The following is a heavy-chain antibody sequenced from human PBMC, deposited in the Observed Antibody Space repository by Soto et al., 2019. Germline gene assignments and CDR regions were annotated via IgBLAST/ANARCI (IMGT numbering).Heavy chain of an antibody. D-gene: IGHD1-26*01. V-gene: IGHV1-69*13. CDR2: IIPIFGTA. Sequence: ASVKVSCKASGSTLSSYAISWVRQAPGQGPEWLGGIIPIFGTANYAQKFQGRVTITADESTSTAYMELSSLRSEDTAVYYCARKGIVGATTPYYYYYGMHVWGQGTTVTVSS. CDR1: GSTLSSYA. CDR3: ARKGIVGATTPYYYYYGMHV. J-gene: IGHJ6*02.